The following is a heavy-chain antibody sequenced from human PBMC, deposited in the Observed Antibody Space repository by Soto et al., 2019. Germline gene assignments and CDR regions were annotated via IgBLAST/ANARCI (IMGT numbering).Heavy chain of an antibody. CDR3: AKDVSYYDILTGSNFLDY. D-gene: IGHD3-9*01. V-gene: IGHV3-30*18. CDR1: GFTFSSYG. J-gene: IGHJ4*02. CDR2: ISYDGSNK. Sequence: GGSLRLSCAASGFTFSSYGMHWVRQAPGKGLEWVAVISYDGSNKYYADSVKGRFTISRDNSKNTLYLQMNSLRAEDTAVYYCAKDVSYYDILTGSNFLDYWDQGTLVTVSS.